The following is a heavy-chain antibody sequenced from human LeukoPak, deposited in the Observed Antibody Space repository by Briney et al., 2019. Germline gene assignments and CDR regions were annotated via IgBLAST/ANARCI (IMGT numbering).Heavy chain of an antibody. V-gene: IGHV3-15*05. Sequence: GGSLRLSCAASGLKFTQAWMSWVRQAPGKGLEWVGRIKSMSDGGTTDYGAAVKGIFTISRDDSKQMSLLQMRSLKAEDTAVYYCSTDSSGSKYWGQGTLVTVSS. J-gene: IGHJ4*02. CDR1: GLKFTQAW. CDR3: STDSSGSKY. D-gene: IGHD6-19*01. CDR2: IKSMSDGGTT.